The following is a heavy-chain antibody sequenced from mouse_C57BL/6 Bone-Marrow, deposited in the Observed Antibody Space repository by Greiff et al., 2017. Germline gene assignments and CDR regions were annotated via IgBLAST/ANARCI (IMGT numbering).Heavy chain of an antibody. D-gene: IGHD1-1*01. CDR1: GYAFTNYL. Sequence: QVQLQQSGAELVRPGTSVKVSCKASGYAFTNYLIEWVKQRPGQGLEWIGVINPGSGGTNYNEKFKGKATLTADKSSSTAYMQLSSLTSEDSAVYFCARGPYYYGSSYYAMDYWGQGTSVTVSS. CDR3: ARGPYYYGSSYYAMDY. V-gene: IGHV1-54*01. J-gene: IGHJ4*01. CDR2: INPGSGGT.